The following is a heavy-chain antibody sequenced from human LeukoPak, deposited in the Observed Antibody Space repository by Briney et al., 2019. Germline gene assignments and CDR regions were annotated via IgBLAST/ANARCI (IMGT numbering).Heavy chain of an antibody. V-gene: IGHV3-66*02. Sequence: GGSLRLSCAASGFTISNTYISWVRQAPGKGLEWVSVTYVGGNTDSADSVKGRFTISRDNSKNTLYLQMNSLRAEDTAVYYCARDLVGGWDDSSGYYYGYFDYWGQGTLVTVSS. CDR2: TYVGGNT. D-gene: IGHD3-22*01. CDR1: GFTISNTY. J-gene: IGHJ4*02. CDR3: ARDLVGGWDDSSGYYYGYFDY.